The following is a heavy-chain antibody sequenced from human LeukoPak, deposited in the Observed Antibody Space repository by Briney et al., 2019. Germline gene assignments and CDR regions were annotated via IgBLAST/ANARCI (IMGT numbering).Heavy chain of an antibody. CDR3: ARDYCSTSFCYDN. D-gene: IGHD2-2*01. CDR1: GFTFRNYG. CDR2: IRYVGSKR. V-gene: IGHV3-33*01. J-gene: IGHJ4*02. Sequence: PGGSLRLSCAASGFTFRNYGMHWARQPPDKGLEWVAAIRYVGSKRLYADSVKGRFTISRDDSENALYLQMNSLRAEDTALYYCARDYCSTSFCYDNWGQGTLVTVSS.